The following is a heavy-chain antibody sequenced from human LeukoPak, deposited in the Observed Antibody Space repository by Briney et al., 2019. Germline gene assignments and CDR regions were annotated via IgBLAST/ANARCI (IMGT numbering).Heavy chain of an antibody. CDR2: INHSGST. Sequence: SETLSLTCTVSGGSISSYYWSWIRQPPGKGLEWIGEINHSGSTNYNPSLKSRVTISVDTSKNQFSLKLSSVTAADTAVYYCARGMGATRSIDYWGQGTLVTVSS. CDR1: GGSISSYY. V-gene: IGHV4-34*01. CDR3: ARGMGATRSIDY. J-gene: IGHJ4*02. D-gene: IGHD1-26*01.